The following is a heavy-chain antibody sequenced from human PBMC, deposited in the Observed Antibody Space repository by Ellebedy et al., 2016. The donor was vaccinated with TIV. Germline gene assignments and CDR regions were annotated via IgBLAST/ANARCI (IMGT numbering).Heavy chain of an antibody. CDR3: ARGVAARYFGSREKTQRNGLDV. CDR1: GGSFSGYY. V-gene: IGHV4-34*01. D-gene: IGHD3-9*01. CDR2: INHSGRT. J-gene: IGHJ6*02. Sequence: MPSETLSLTCAVYGGSFSGYYWSWIRQPPGTGLEWIGEINHSGRTNYNPSLKGRVTISVDTSKNQFSLKLSSVTAADTAVYYCARGVAARYFGSREKTQRNGLDVWGQGTTVTVSS.